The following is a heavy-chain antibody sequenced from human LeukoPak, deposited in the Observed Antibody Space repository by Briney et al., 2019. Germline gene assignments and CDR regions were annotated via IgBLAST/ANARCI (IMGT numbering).Heavy chain of an antibody. J-gene: IGHJ4*02. CDR1: GFTVSSNY. CDR2: IYSGGST. V-gene: IGHV3-66*02. CDR3: ARGPRYGAYDFWSGYSHLDY. D-gene: IGHD3-3*01. Sequence: GGSLRLSCAASGFTVSSNYMSWVRQAPGKGLEWVSVIYSGGSTYYADSVKGRFTISRDNSKNTLYLQMNSLRAEDQAVYYCARGPRYGAYDFWSGYSHLDYWGQGTLVTVSS.